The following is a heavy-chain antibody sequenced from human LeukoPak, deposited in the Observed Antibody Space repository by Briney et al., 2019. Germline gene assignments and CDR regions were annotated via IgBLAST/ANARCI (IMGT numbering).Heavy chain of an antibody. D-gene: IGHD3-3*01. CDR1: GFTFSSYG. V-gene: IGHV3-30*02. Sequence: PGGSLRLSCAASGFTFSSYGMHWVRQAPGKGLEWVAFIRYDGSNKYYADSVKGRFTISRDNSKNTLYLQMNSLRAEDTAVYYCAKAPRDFWGGYAIEDESFQHWGQGTLVTVSS. J-gene: IGHJ1*01. CDR2: IRYDGSNK. CDR3: AKAPRDFWGGYAIEDESFQH.